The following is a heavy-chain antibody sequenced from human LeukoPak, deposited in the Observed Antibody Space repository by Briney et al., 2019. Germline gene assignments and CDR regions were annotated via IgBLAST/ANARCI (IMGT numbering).Heavy chain of an antibody. CDR3: ARSSGYMSY. V-gene: IGHV4-38-2*02. CDR2: IYHSGST. CDR1: HYSISSNYY. Sequence: SETLSLTCTVSHYSISSNYYWGWIRQPPGKGPEWIGSIYHSGSTYYNPSLKSRVTISVDTSKNQFSLKLTSVTAAATAVYYCARSSGYMSYWGQGTLVTVSS. J-gene: IGHJ4*02. D-gene: IGHD3-22*01.